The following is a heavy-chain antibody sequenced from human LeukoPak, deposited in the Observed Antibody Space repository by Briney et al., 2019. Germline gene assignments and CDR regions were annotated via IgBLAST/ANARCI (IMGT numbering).Heavy chain of an antibody. CDR2: ISGSGGST. V-gene: IGHV3-23*01. D-gene: IGHD5-18*01. J-gene: IGHJ4*02. Sequence: GGPLRLSCAASGFTFSSYAMSWVRQAPGKGLECVSAISGSGGSTYYADSVKGRFTISRDNSKNTLYLQMNSLRAEDTAVYYCAKTPRGYTPWVDYFDYWGQGTLVTVSS. CDR1: GFTFSSYA. CDR3: AKTPRGYTPWVDYFDY.